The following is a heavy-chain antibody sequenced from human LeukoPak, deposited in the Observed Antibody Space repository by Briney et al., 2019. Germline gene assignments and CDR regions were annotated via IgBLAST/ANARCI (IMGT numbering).Heavy chain of an antibody. J-gene: IGHJ6*02. CDR3: ARFAPYQSSSSGGDYYGMDV. CDR1: GGSISSSSYY. V-gene: IGHV4-39*01. CDR2: IYYSGST. Sequence: PSETLSLTCTVSGGSISSSSYYWGWIRQPPGKGLEWIGSIYYSGSTYYNPSLKSRVTISVDTSKNQFSLKLSSVTAADTAVYYCARFAPYQSSSSGGDYYGMDVWGQGTTVTVSS. D-gene: IGHD1-26*01.